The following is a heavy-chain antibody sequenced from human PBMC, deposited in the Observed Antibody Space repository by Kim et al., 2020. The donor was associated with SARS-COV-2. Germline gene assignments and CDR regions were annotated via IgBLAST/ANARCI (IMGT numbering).Heavy chain of an antibody. CDR1: GYSFTSYW. Sequence: GESLKISCKGSGYSFTSYWIGWVRQMPGKGLEWMGIIYPGDSDTRYSPSFQGQVTISADKSISTAYLQWSSLKASDTAMYYCASHSRHYDSSGFYYGMDVWGQGTTVTVSS. CDR3: ASHSRHYDSSGFYYGMDV. J-gene: IGHJ6*02. D-gene: IGHD3-22*01. CDR2: IYPGDSDT. V-gene: IGHV5-51*01.